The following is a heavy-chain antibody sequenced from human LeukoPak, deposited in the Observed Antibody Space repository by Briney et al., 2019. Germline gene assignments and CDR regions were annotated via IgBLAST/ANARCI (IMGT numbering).Heavy chain of an antibody. CDR1: GGTFSSYA. J-gene: IGHJ4*02. CDR3: ATLSGNPTMRPIDY. CDR2: IIPIFGTA. V-gene: IGHV1-69*13. D-gene: IGHD4-23*01. Sequence: GASVKVSCKASGGTFSSYAISWVRQAPGQGLEWMGGIIPIFGTANYAQKFQGRVTITADESTSIAYMELSSLRSEDTAVYYCATLSGNPTMRPIDYWGQGTLVTVSS.